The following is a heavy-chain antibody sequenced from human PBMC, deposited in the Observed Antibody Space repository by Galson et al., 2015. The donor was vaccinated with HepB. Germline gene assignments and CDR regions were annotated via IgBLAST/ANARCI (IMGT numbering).Heavy chain of an antibody. CDR3: AGDASEWSRDH. J-gene: IGHJ1*01. CDR1: GFNFSPCG. V-gene: IGHV3-21*03. CDR2: IGRDLTYI. Sequence: SQRLSCAASGFNFSPCGMTWVRQAPGKGLEWVSVIGRDLTYIHYADSVKGRFIPSRDNAKNTVYLQMNSLRVEDSGVYYCAGDASEWSRDHWGQGTLVTVSS. D-gene: IGHD3-3*01.